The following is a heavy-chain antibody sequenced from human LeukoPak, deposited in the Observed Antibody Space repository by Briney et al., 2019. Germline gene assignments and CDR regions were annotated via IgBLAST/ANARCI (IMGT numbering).Heavy chain of an antibody. CDR3: AKDERIWQQLAL. CDR2: ISGSGGST. Sequence: GGSLRLSCAASGFTFSSYAMSWVRQAPGKGLEWVSAISGSGGSTNYADSVKGRFTISRDNSKNTLYLQMNSLRAEDTAVYYCAKDERIWQQLALWGQGTLVTVSS. V-gene: IGHV3-23*01. CDR1: GFTFSSYA. J-gene: IGHJ4*02. D-gene: IGHD6-13*01.